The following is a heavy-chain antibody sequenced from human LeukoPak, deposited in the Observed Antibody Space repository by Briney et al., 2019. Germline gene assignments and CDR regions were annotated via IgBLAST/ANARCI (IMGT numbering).Heavy chain of an antibody. V-gene: IGHV4-59*01. J-gene: IGHJ4*02. CDR1: GGSMSSNF. CDR3: ARDLQGSLDY. Sequence: SETLSLSCTVSGGSMSSNFWSWIRQPPGKGLEWIGLSHNDGKSNFDPSLKSRVTISVDRSRNQFFLRLSSVTAADTAVYYCARDLQGSLDYWGQGILVTVSS. CDR2: SHNDGKS.